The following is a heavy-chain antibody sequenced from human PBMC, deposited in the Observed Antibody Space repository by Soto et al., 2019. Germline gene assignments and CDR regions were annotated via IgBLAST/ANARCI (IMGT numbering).Heavy chain of an antibody. CDR2: IIPIFGTA. V-gene: IGHV1-69*13. D-gene: IGHD6-19*01. J-gene: IGHJ4*02. CDR1: GGTFSSYA. CDR3: ARDPTAVAGTESDY. Sequence: AGKVSCKVSGGTFSSYAISWARQAPGQGREWMGGIIPIFGTANYAQKLRGRVTITADESTSTAYMELSSQSSEDTAVYYCARDPTAVAGTESDYWGQGTLVTVSS.